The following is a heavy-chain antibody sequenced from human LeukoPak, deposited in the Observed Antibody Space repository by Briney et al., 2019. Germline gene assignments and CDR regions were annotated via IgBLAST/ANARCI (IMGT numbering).Heavy chain of an antibody. CDR2: IYYSGST. D-gene: IGHD3-22*01. Sequence: SETLSLTCTVSGGSISSYYWSWIRQPPGKGLEWIGYIYYSGSTNYNPSLKSRVTIPVDTSKNQFSLKLSSVTAADTAVYYCARDGPYYYDSSGYYPSGAHLRFDPWGQGTLVTVSS. J-gene: IGHJ5*02. CDR3: ARDGPYYYDSSGYYPSGAHLRFDP. V-gene: IGHV4-59*01. CDR1: GGSISSYY.